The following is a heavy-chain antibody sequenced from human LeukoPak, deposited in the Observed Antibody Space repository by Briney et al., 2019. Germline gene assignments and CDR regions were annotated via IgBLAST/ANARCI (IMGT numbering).Heavy chain of an antibody. D-gene: IGHD3-3*01. J-gene: IGHJ4*02. CDR2: IYYSGST. CDR1: GGSISSYY. V-gene: IGHV4-59*01. CDR3: ARDGGYDLWSGYHLGFDY. Sequence: SETLSLTCTVSGGSISSYYWSWIRQPPGKGLEWIGYIYYSGSTNYNPSLKSRVTISVDTSKNQFSLKLSSVTAADTAVYYCARDGGYDLWSGYHLGFDYWGQGTLVTVSS.